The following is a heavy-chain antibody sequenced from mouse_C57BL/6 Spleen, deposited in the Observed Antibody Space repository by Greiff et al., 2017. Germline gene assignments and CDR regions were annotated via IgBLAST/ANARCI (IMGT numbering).Heavy chain of an antibody. Sequence: VQLQQSGAELVKPGASVKLSCKASGYTFTRYWMHWVKQRPGQGLEWIGMIHPNSGSTNYNEKFKSKATLTVDKSSSPANMQLSSLTSEDSAVYYCLTTVGAMRNYFDYWGQGTTLTVSS. CDR2: IHPNSGST. CDR3: LTTVGAMRNYFDY. D-gene: IGHD1-1*01. J-gene: IGHJ2*01. CDR1: GYTFTRYW. V-gene: IGHV1-64*01.